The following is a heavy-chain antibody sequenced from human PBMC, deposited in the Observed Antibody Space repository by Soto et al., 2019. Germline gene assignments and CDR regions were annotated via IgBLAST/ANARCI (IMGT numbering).Heavy chain of an antibody. CDR2: ISLYSDGT. V-gene: IGHV1-18*01. CDR1: GYTFSNYG. D-gene: IGHD2-2*01. CDR3: ARVVPGAEAWFGP. Sequence: ASVKVSCKTSGYTFSNYGITWVRQAPGQPLEWMGWISLYSDGTNYAQKFQGRVSMTTYTSKTTAYMELRSLRSDDTAVYYCARVVPGAEAWFGPWGQGTLVTVSS. J-gene: IGHJ5*02.